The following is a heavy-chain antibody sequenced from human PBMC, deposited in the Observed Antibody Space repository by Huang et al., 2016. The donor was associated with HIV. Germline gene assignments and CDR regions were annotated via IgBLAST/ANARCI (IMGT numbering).Heavy chain of an antibody. V-gene: IGHV4-61*09. D-gene: IGHD2-21*01. CDR2: IYATATT. CDR3: ARATYRDFEYSFDF. Sequence: QVQLQESGPGLVKPSQTLSLICSVSGDSITSRMHYYWTWVRQPAGQGLGYVGLIYATATTDYNPSLKTRVAISRDTSKNQRSLRLTSMTAADTAVYYCARATYRDFEYSFDFWGQGILVTVSS. CDR1: GDSITSRMHYY. J-gene: IGHJ4*02.